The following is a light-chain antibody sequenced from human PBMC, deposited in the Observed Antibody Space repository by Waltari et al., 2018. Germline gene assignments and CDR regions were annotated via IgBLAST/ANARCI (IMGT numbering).Light chain of an antibody. CDR1: QSVSNF. CDR2: EAS. CDR3: QQRSNWPPLT. J-gene: IGKJ4*01. V-gene: IGKV3-11*01. Sequence: EVVLTQSPATLSLSPGERATLSCRASQSVSNFLAWYQQKPGQAPRLLIYEASQRATGIPARFSGSGSGTDFTLTISSLEPEDFAVYYCQQRSNWPPLTFGEGTKVEIK.